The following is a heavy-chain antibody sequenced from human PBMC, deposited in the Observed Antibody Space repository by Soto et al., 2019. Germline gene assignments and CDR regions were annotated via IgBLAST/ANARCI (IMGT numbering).Heavy chain of an antibody. J-gene: IGHJ5*02. CDR3: ARDSGSYSWFDP. CDR2: INPNSGGT. V-gene: IGHV1-2*02. D-gene: IGHD1-26*01. Sequence: ASVKVSCKASGYTFTGYYMHWVRQAPGQGLEWMGWINPNSGGTNYAQKFQGRVTMTRDTSISTAYMELSRLRSDDTAVYYCARDSGSYSWFDPWGKGTLVTVSS. CDR1: GYTFTGYY.